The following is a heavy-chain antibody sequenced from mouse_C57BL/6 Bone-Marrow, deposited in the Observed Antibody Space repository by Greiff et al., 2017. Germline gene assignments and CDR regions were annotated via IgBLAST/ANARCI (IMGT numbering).Heavy chain of an antibody. J-gene: IGHJ2*01. D-gene: IGHD2-5*01. CDR2: IDPSDSYT. CDR3: ARPSYDSKKGYYFDY. Sequence: VQLQQPGAELVMPGASVKLSCKASGYTFTSYWMHWVKQRPGQGLEWIGEIDPSDSYTNYNQKFKGKSTLTVDNSSSTAYMQLSSLTSEDSAVYYCARPSYDSKKGYYFDYWGQGTTHTVSS. CDR1: GYTFTSYW. V-gene: IGHV1-69*01.